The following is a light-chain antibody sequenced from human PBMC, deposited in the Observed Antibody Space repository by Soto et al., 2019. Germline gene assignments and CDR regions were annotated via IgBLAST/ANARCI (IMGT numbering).Light chain of an antibody. CDR2: EVS. Sequence: QSALTQPASVSGSPGQSITNSCTGTSSDIGAYNSVSWYQQHPGKAPKLMIYEVSNRPSGVSNRFSASKSGNTASLTISGLQAEDEADYYCSSRTTSNPYVFGTGTKVTVL. CDR1: SSDIGAYNS. CDR3: SSRTTSNPYV. V-gene: IGLV2-14*01. J-gene: IGLJ1*01.